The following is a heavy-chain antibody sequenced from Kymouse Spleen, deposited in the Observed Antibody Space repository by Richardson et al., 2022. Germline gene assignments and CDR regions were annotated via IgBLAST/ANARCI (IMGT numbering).Heavy chain of an antibody. CDR1: GFTFSSYG. V-gene: IGHV3-33*01. D-gene: IGHD3-10*01. Sequence: QVQLVESGGGVVQPGRSLRLSCAASGFTFSSYGMHWVRQAPGKGLEWVAVIWYDGSNKYYADSVKGRFTISRDNSKNTLYLQMNSLRAEDTAVYYCARGRMGTMVRGAFDYWGQGTLVTVSS. J-gene: IGHJ4*02. CDR2: IWYDGSNK. CDR3: ARGRMGTMVRGAFDY.